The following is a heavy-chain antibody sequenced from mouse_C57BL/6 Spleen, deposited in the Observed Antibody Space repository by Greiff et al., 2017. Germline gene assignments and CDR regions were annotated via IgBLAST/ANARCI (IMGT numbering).Heavy chain of an antibody. D-gene: IGHD1-1*01. CDR3: PRSYYGSLSMDY. V-gene: IGHV5-17*01. J-gene: IGHJ4*01. Sequence: DVKLVESGGGLVKPGGSLKLSCAASGFTFSDYGMHWVRQAPEKGLEWVAYISSGSSTIYYADTVKGRFTISRDNAKNTLFLQMTSLRSEDTAMYYCPRSYYGSLSMDYWGQGTSVTVSS. CDR2: ISSGSSTI. CDR1: GFTFSDYG.